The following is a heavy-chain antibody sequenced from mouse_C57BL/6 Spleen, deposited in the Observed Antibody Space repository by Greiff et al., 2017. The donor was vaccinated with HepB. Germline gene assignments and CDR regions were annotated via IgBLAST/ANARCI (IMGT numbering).Heavy chain of an antibody. V-gene: IGHV1-64*01. D-gene: IGHD4-1*01. J-gene: IGHJ2*01. CDR1: GYTFTSYW. Sequence: VQLQQPGAELVKPGASVKLSCKASGYTFTSYWMHWVKQRPGQGLEWIGMIHPNSGSTNYNEKFKSKATLTVDKSSSTAYMQLSSLTSEDSAVYYGARFGSNFYFDYWGQGTTLTVSS. CDR3: ARFGSNFYFDY. CDR2: IHPNSGST.